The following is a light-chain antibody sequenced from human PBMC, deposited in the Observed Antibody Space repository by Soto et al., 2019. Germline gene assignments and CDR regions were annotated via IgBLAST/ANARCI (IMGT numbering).Light chain of an antibody. J-gene: IGLJ1*01. Sequence: QSALTQPASVSGSPGQSITISCTGTSSNVGSYNLVSWYQHHPGEAPKLLISEASKRPSGVSNRFSGSKSGNTASLTISGLQAEDEADYYCCSYAGSYTYVFGTGTKLTVL. CDR2: EAS. CDR3: CSYAGSYTYV. V-gene: IGLV2-23*01. CDR1: SSNVGSYNL.